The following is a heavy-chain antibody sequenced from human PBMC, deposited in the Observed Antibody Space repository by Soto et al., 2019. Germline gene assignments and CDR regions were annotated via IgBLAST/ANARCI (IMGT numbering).Heavy chain of an antibody. V-gene: IGHV3-30-3*01. CDR1: GFTLSSYG. J-gene: IGHJ6*02. CDR3: ARDPSRAAAGDYYYYGMDV. CDR2: ISYDGSNK. Sequence: GGALRLSCSASGFTLSSYGLHWGRQAPGKGVGWVAVISYDGSNKYYADSVKGRFTISRDNSKNTLYLQMNSLRAEDTAVYYCARDPSRAAAGDYYYYGMDVRAQRTTVTFSS. D-gene: IGHD6-13*01.